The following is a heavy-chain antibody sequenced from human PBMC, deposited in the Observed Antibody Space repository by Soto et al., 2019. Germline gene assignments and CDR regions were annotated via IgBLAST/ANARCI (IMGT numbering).Heavy chain of an antibody. J-gene: IGHJ4*02. CDR1: GGSISSYY. CDR3: ARALYCSSTSCQNDY. D-gene: IGHD2-2*01. CDR2: IYYSGST. Sequence: ASETLSLTCTVSGGSISSYYWSWIRQPPGKGLEWIGYIYYSGSTNYNPSLKSRVTISVDTSKNQFSLKLSSVTAADTAVYYCARALYCSSTSCQNDYWGQGTLVTVSS. V-gene: IGHV4-59*01.